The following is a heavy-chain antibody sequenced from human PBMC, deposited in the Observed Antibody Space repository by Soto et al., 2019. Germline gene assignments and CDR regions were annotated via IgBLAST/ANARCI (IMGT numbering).Heavy chain of an antibody. CDR1: GFSISHYW. V-gene: IGHV3-74*03. J-gene: IGHJ5*02. Sequence: EVQLVESGGGLVQPGGSLRLSCAASGFSISHYWMSWVRQAPGKGLVWVSRVKNDGTITTYADFAKGRFIISRDNTKNTLYLQMTSLRVEDTAMYHFVGSDWFDPWGHGTLVTVSS. CDR3: VGSDWFDP. CDR2: VKNDGTIT.